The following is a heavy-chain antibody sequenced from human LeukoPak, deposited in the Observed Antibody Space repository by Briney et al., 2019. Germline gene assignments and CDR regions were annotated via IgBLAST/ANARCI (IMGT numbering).Heavy chain of an antibody. J-gene: IGHJ6*03. Sequence: GGSLRLSCAASGFTFSSYWMSWVRQAPGKGLEWVANIKQDGSEKYYVDSVKGRFTISRDNAKNSLYLQMNSLRAEDTAVYYCARVSVVVVWGYYYYYMDVWGKGTXVXVSS. D-gene: IGHD2-2*01. CDR2: IKQDGSEK. CDR3: ARVSVVVVWGYYYYYMDV. CDR1: GFTFSSYW. V-gene: IGHV3-7*01.